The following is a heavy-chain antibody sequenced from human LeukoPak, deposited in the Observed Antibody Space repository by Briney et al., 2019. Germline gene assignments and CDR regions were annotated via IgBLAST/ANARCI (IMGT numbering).Heavy chain of an antibody. J-gene: IGHJ4*02. CDR1: GGSFSGYY. CDR3: ARGGNGGFFDY. V-gene: IGHV4-34*09. Sequence: SETLSLTCAVYGGSFSGYYWSWIRQPPGKGLEWIGEINHSGSTNYNPSLKSRVTISVDTSKNQFSLKLSSVTAADTAVYYCARGGNGGFFDYWGQGTLVTVSS. D-gene: IGHD2-15*01. CDR2: INHSGST.